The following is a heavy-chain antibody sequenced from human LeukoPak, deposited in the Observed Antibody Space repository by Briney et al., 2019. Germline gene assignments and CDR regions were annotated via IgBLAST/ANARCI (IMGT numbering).Heavy chain of an antibody. CDR2: ISSSGSTI. D-gene: IGHD1-1*01. V-gene: IGHV3-11*04. CDR3: ARCTTGRTFGSLREIKRSREIDY. CDR1: GFTFSDYY. Sequence: GGSLRLSCAASGFTFSDYYMSWIRQAPGKGLEWVSYISSSGSTIYYADSVKGRFTISRDNAKNSLYLQMNSLRAEDTAVYYCARCTTGRTFGSLREIKRSREIDYWGQGTLVTVSS. J-gene: IGHJ4*02.